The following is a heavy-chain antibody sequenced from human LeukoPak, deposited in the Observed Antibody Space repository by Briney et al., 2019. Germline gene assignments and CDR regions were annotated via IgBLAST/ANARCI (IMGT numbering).Heavy chain of an antibody. J-gene: IGHJ5*02. CDR1: GFTFDDYA. D-gene: IGHD5-24*01. Sequence: GGSLRPSCAASGFTFDDYAMHWVRQAPGKGLEWVSGISWNSGSIGYADSVKGRFTISRDNAKNSLYLQMNSLRAEDTALYYCAKDKMATIMGWFDPWGQGTLVTVSS. CDR3: AKDKMATIMGWFDP. V-gene: IGHV3-9*01. CDR2: ISWNSGSI.